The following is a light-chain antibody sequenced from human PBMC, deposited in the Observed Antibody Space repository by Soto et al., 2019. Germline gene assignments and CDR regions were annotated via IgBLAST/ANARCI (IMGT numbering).Light chain of an antibody. J-gene: IGKJ2*03. CDR2: GGS. V-gene: IGKV3-20*01. Sequence: ENVLTQSPGTLSLSPGERATLSCRASQSVTSTYLAWYQQKPGQSPRLIIYGGSTRASGFPDRFSGGGSGTDFTLPISRLEPEDSAVYYCHCQQFDSSRMYSFGQGTKLEI. CDR1: QSVTSTY. CDR3: QQFDSSRMYS.